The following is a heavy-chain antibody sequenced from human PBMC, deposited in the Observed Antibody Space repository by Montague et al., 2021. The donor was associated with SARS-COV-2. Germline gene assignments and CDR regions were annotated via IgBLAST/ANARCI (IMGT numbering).Heavy chain of an antibody. CDR1: GGSFSAYY. V-gene: IGHV4-34*01. D-gene: IGHD1-7*01. CDR3: SRTYRGTFDF. Sequence: SETLSLTCAVYGGSFSAYYWSWIRQPPGRGLEWIGEINHGGTTNYKSSFESRLSMSVDTSKNQFSLNLSSVTAADTAVYFCSRTYRGTFDFWGQGILVTVSS. CDR2: INHGGTT. J-gene: IGHJ4*02.